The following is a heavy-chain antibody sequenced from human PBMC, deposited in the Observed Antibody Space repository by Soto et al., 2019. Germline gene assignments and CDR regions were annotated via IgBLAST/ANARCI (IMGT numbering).Heavy chain of an antibody. CDR1: GYTFTSYG. CDR2: ISAYNGKT. V-gene: IGHV1-18*01. D-gene: IGHD5-12*01. J-gene: IGHJ6*02. CDR3: GRGGDVNYIHSMDV. Sequence: QVQLVQSGGEVKKPGASVKLSCTASGYTFTSYGISWVRQAPGQGLEWMGWISAYNGKTNYAQNVQCRVTMTTDTSPRTGNADLSRLRSDDTAVYYCGRGGDVNYIHSMDVWGQGTTGSVS.